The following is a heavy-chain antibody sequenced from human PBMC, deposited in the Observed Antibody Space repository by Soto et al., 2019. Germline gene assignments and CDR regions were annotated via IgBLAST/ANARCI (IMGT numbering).Heavy chain of an antibody. J-gene: IGHJ6*02. D-gene: IGHD6-6*01. Sequence: GESLKISCKGSGYSFTTYWIAWVRQMPGKGPEWMGVIYPGDSDTRYSPSFQGQVTISVDKSIRTAYLQWSSLKASDTAMYYCARPSARGMAARPGGYYYYGMDVWGQGTTVTVSS. CDR2: IYPGDSDT. CDR3: ARPSARGMAARPGGYYYYGMDV. V-gene: IGHV5-51*01. CDR1: GYSFTTYW.